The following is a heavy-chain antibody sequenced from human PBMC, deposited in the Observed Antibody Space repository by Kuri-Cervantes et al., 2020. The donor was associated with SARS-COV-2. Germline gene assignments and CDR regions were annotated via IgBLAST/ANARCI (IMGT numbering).Heavy chain of an antibody. CDR3: ARESTYTFDI. V-gene: IGHV4-59*12. J-gene: IGHJ3*02. Sequence: TLSLTCTVSNGSISSYYWSWIRQPPGKGLEWIGYISHSRGTNYNPSLKSRVTISRDTSKNQFSLKLSSVTAADTAVYYCARESTYTFDIWGQGTLVTVSS. CDR2: ISHSRGT. CDR1: NGSISSYY. D-gene: IGHD2-2*02.